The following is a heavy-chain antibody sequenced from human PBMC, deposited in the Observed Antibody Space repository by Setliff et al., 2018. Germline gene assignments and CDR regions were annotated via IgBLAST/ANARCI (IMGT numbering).Heavy chain of an antibody. V-gene: IGHV4-31*03. D-gene: IGHD5-18*01. CDR1: GGSITTGGYY. J-gene: IGHJ6*03. CDR3: ARYSSPYYYMDV. CDR2: IYHSGTT. Sequence: KPSETLSLTCTVSGGSITTGGYYWSWIRQHPGEGLEWIGYIYHSGTTYYNPSLESRVRLSVDTSNSQFSLKLSSVTAADRAIYFCARYSSPYYYMDVWG.